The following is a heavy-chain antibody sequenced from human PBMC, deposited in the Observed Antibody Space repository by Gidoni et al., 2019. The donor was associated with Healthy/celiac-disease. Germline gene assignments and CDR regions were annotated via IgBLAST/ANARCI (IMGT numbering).Heavy chain of an antibody. CDR3: ARPGRGWNYSYYYYMDD. Sequence: QVQLVQSGAEVKKPGSSVKVSCKASGGTFSSYAISWVRQAPGQGLEWMGGIIPSFGTANYAQKFQGRVTITEDESTSTDYMRMSSLRSGDTDVYYCARPGRGWNYSYYYYMDDWGKGTTVTVSS. CDR2: IIPSFGTA. J-gene: IGHJ6*03. CDR1: GGTFSSYA. D-gene: IGHD1-7*01. V-gene: IGHV1-69*01.